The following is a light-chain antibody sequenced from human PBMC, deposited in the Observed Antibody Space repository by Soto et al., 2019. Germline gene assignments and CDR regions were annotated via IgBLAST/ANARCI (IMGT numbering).Light chain of an antibody. CDR2: DAS. J-gene: IGKJ1*01. Sequence: IVLTQSPATLSLSPGERATLSCRARHRTRKHLAWYQKTAGQAPRLLIDDASNRATGIPARFGGSGSGTDFALTIGSLQSEDFAVYYCQQYNNWPWTFGQGTKV. V-gene: IGKV3D-15*01. CDR3: QQYNNWPWT. CDR1: HRTRKH.